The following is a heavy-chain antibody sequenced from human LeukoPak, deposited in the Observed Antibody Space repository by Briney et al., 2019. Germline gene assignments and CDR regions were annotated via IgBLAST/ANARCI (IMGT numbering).Heavy chain of an antibody. Sequence: GGSLRLSCAASGFSVSNNYMNWVRQAPGKGLEWVSVIYSGGSTYYADSVKGRFTISRDNSKNTLYLQMNSLRAEDTAVYYRARGQNVPAWGQGTLVTVSS. V-gene: IGHV3-53*01. J-gene: IGHJ4*02. D-gene: IGHD1-1*01. CDR3: ARGQNVPA. CDR1: GFSVSNNY. CDR2: IYSGGST.